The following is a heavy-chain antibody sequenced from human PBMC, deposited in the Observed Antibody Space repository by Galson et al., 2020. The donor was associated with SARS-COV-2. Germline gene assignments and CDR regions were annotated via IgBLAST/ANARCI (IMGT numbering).Heavy chain of an antibody. V-gene: IGHV3-7*01. CDR3: ARAGYSYGTFDY. D-gene: IGHD5-18*01. CDR2: IKQAGSEK. CDR1: GFTFSSYW. J-gene: IGHJ4*02. Sequence: GGSLRLSCAASGFTFSSYWMTWVRQAPGKGLEWVANIKQAGSEKHYVDSVKGRFIISRDNAKNSLYLQMDSLRAEDTAVYYCARAGYSYGTFDYWGQGTLVTVSS.